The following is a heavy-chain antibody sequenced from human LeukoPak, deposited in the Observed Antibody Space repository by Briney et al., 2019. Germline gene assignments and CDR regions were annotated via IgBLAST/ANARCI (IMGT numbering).Heavy chain of an antibody. V-gene: IGHV4-59*01. CDR1: GGSISSYY. Sequence: SETLSPTCTVSGGSISSYYWSWIRQPPGKGLEWIGYIYYSGSTNYNPSLKSRVTISVDTSKNQFSLKLSSVTAADTAVYYCARDIGYSYGLFDYWGQGTLVTVSS. CDR3: ARDIGYSYGLFDY. D-gene: IGHD5-18*01. CDR2: IYYSGST. J-gene: IGHJ4*02.